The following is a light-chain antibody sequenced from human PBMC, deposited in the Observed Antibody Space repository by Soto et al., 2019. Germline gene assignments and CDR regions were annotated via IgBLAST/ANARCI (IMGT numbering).Light chain of an antibody. CDR1: SSNIGTNT. CDR2: NND. J-gene: IGLJ1*01. Sequence: QTVVTQPPSASGTPGQRVTISCSGSSSNIGTNTVNWYLQLPGTAPKLLIYNNDERPSGVPERFSGSKSGTSASLAIGGLQSEDEADYYCAAWDDSLDGFDVFGSGTKLTVL. V-gene: IGLV1-44*01. CDR3: AAWDDSLDGFDV.